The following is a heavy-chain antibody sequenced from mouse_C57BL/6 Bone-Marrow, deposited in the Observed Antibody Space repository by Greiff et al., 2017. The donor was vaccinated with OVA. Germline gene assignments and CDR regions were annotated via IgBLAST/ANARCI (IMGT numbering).Heavy chain of an antibody. CDR3: ARGGGADYFDY. CDR1: GYTFTSYW. CDR2: INPSNGGT. J-gene: IGHJ2*01. Sequence: QVHVKQSGTELVKPGASVKLSCKASGYTFTSYWMHWVKQRPGQGLEWIGNINPSNGGTNYNEKFKSKATLTVDKSSSTAYMQLSSLTSEDSAVYYCARGGGADYFDYWGQGTTLTVSS. V-gene: IGHV1-53*01.